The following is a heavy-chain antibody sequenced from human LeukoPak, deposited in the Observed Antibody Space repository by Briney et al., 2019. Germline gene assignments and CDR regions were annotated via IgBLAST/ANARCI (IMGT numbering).Heavy chain of an antibody. D-gene: IGHD3-22*01. CDR3: ARAYDTSGYYQAY. CDR2: IRSKTYGGTT. CDR1: GFNFGDYA. J-gene: IGHJ4*02. V-gene: IGHV3-49*04. Sequence: GRSLRLSCIASGFNFGDYAVSWVRQAPGKGLEWVGFIRSKTYGGTTDYAASVEGRFTVSRDDSKSFAYLQMNSLKTEDTAVYFCARAYDTSGYYQAYWGQGTLVTVSS.